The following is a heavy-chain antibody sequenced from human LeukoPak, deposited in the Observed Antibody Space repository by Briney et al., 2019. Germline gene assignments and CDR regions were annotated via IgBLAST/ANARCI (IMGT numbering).Heavy chain of an antibody. Sequence: SETLSLTCTVSGGSISSGSYYWSWIRQPAGKGLEWIGRIYTSGSTNYNPSLKSRVTISVDTSKDQFSLRLSSVTAADTAVYYCARELWFGELSHSHADYWGQGTLVTVSS. CDR2: IYTSGST. CDR1: GGSISSGSYY. D-gene: IGHD3-10*01. CDR3: ARELWFGELSHSHADY. V-gene: IGHV4-61*02. J-gene: IGHJ4*02.